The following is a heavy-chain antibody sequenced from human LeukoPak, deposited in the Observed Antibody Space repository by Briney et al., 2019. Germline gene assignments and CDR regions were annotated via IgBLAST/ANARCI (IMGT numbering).Heavy chain of an antibody. J-gene: IGHJ3*02. D-gene: IGHD2/OR15-2a*01. V-gene: IGHV3-7*01. CDR1: EFILSSYW. CDR2: IKSDGSVK. CDR3: ARQPRGSSTTFYI. Sequence: PGGSLRLSCVASEFILSSYWMSWVRQAPGKGLEWVANIKSDGSVKYYVDSVRGRFIISRDNALNSLYLQMNSQRAEDTGVYYCARQPRGSSTTFYIWGQGTMVTVSS.